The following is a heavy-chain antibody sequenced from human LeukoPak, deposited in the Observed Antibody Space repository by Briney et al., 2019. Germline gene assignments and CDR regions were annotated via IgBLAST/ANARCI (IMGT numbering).Heavy chain of an antibody. J-gene: IGHJ4*02. CDR2: ISGSGGST. CDR3: ARDLGGDYFDY. V-gene: IGHV3-23*01. D-gene: IGHD1-26*01. Sequence: GGSLRLSCAASGLTFSSYAMSWVRQAPGKGLEWVSAISGSGGSTYYADSVKGRFTISRDNSKNTLYLRMNSLRAEDTAVYYCARDLGGDYFDYWGQGTLVTVSS. CDR1: GLTFSSYA.